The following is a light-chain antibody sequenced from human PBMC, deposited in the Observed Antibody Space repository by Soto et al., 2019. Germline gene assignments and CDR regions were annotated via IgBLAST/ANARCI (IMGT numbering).Light chain of an antibody. Sequence: QSVLTQPPSASGTPGQRGTISCSGSISNLGSNFIYWYQQLPGAAPKLLISRNNERPSGVPDRFSGSKSGTSASLAISGLRSEDEADYHCAAWDDSLSAVVFGGGTKVTVL. J-gene: IGLJ3*02. V-gene: IGLV1-47*01. CDR2: RNN. CDR1: ISNLGSNF. CDR3: AAWDDSLSAVV.